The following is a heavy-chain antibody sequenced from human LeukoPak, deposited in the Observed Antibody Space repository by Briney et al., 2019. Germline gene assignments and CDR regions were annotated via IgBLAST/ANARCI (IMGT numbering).Heavy chain of an antibody. Sequence: GGSLRLSCAASGFTFSSYAMHWVRQAPGKGLEYVSAISSNGGSTYYANSVKGRLTISRDNSKNTLYLQMGSLRAEDMAVYYCARSAPGYSSSWYNYWGQGTLVTVSS. CDR3: ARSAPGYSSSWYNY. V-gene: IGHV3-64*01. CDR2: ISSNGGST. D-gene: IGHD6-13*01. J-gene: IGHJ4*02. CDR1: GFTFSSYA.